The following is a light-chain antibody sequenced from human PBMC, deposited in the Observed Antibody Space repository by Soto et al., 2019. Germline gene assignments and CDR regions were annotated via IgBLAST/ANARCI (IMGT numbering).Light chain of an antibody. V-gene: IGLV6-57*04. CDR2: GDN. CDR1: SGSIASNY. J-gene: IGLJ2*01. Sequence: LTQPHSVSESPGRTVTISCTRSSGSIASNYVQWYQQRPGSAPTTVIYGDNQRPSGVPDRFSGSIDSSSNSASLTISGLKTEDEADYYCQSYDASIQVVFGGGTKLTVL. CDR3: QSYDASIQVV.